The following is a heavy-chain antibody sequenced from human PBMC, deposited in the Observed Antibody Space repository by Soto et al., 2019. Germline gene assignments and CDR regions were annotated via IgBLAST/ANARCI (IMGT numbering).Heavy chain of an antibody. CDR2: ISYDGSNK. V-gene: IGHV3-30-3*01. Sequence: QVQLVESGGGVVQPGRPLRLSCAASGFTFSSYAMHWVRQAPGKGLEWVAVISYDGSNKYYADSVKGRFTISRDNSKNTLYLQMNSLRAEDTAVYYCARDQVTTIFGVVTNAFDIWGQGTMVTVSS. CDR1: GFTFSSYA. D-gene: IGHD3-3*01. J-gene: IGHJ3*02. CDR3: ARDQVTTIFGVVTNAFDI.